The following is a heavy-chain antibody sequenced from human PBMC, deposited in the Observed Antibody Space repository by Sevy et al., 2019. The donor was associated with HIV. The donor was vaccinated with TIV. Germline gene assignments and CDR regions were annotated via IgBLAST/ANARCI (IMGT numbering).Heavy chain of an antibody. CDR1: GFTFRSYE. V-gene: IGHV3-48*03. CDR2: ISDTTGGT. J-gene: IGHJ6*02. CDR3: ARVSGDYYHMDV. Sequence: GGSLRLSCAASGFTFRSYEFNWVRQAPGKGLQWISHISDTTGGTYYVDSVKGRFTMSRDNAKNSLYLQMNSLRVEDTAVYYCARVSGDYYHMDVWGPGTTVTVSS.